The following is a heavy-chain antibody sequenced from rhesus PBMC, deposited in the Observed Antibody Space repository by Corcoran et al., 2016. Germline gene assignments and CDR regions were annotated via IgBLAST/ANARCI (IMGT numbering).Heavy chain of an antibody. CDR3: ARVGSWSRFDV. CDR1: GFSISTTGTG. CDR2: IYWNDSK. D-gene: IGHD6-25*01. J-gene: IGHJ5-1*01. Sequence: QGTLKESGPAHVKPTQTLTLTCTFTGFSISTTGTGVGWNRQRPGKALEWLAIIYWNDSKYYRTSVKCRLTLSKAASKNQVVLGMTHMDPVDTATYFCARVGSWSRFDVWGPGVLFTDSS. V-gene: IGHV2-95*01.